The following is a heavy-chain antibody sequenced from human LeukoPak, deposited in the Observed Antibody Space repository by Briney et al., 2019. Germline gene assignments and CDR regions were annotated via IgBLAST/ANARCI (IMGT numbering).Heavy chain of an antibody. J-gene: IGHJ3*02. V-gene: IGHV3-23*01. D-gene: IGHD3-22*01. Sequence: GGSLRLSCAASGFTFSSYAMSWVRQAPGKGLEWVSAISGSGGSTYYADSVKGRFTISRDDSKNTLYLQMNSLRAEDTAVYYCAKDQYYYDSSGYYGDAFDIWGQGTMVTVSS. CDR3: AKDQYYYDSSGYYGDAFDI. CDR1: GFTFSSYA. CDR2: ISGSGGST.